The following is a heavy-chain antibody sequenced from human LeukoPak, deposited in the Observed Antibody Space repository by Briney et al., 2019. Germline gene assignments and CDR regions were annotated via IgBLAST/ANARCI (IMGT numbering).Heavy chain of an antibody. J-gene: IGHJ3*02. Sequence: PSETLSLTCSVSGGSISTYYWTWIRQPPGKGLEWIGYIYYSGSTNYNPSLKSRVTISVDTSKNQFSLKLSSVTAADTAVYYCARRQGWLQNDAFDIWGQGTMVTVSS. CDR1: GGSISTYY. V-gene: IGHV4-59*08. CDR3: ARRQGWLQNDAFDI. CDR2: IYYSGST. D-gene: IGHD5-24*01.